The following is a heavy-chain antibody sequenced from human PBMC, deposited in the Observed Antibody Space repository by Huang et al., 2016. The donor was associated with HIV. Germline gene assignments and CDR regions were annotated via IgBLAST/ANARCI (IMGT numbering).Heavy chain of an antibody. D-gene: IGHD4-17*01. CDR3: ARGQLGSYGDYDVLY. J-gene: IGHJ4*02. CDR2: ITPMFGTP. Sequence: QVQLVQSGAEVKTPGSSVTVSCTASGGTFSKYAISWVRQAPGRGREWMGGITPMFGTPNYARKFQGSVTITADGSMSTTYVEVSSLRSEDTALYYCARGQLGSYGDYDVLYWGQGTLVTVSS. CDR1: GGTFSKYA. V-gene: IGHV1-69*13.